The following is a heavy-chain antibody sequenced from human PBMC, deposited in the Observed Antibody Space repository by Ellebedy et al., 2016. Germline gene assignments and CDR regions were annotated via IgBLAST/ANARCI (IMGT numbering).Heavy chain of an antibody. V-gene: IGHV4-34*01. CDR3: ARLRWLQFPYYYYGMDV. J-gene: IGHJ6*02. CDR1: GGSFSGYY. Sequence: SETLSLTCAVYGGSFSGYYWSWIRQPPGKGLEWIGEIYHSGSTNYNPSLKSRVTISVDTSKNQFSLKLSSVTAADTAVYYCARLRWLQFPYYYYGMDVWGQGTTVTVSS. CDR2: IYHSGST. D-gene: IGHD5-24*01.